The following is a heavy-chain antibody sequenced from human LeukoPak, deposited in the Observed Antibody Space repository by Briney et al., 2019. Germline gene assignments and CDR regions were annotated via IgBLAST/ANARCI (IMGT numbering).Heavy chain of an antibody. D-gene: IGHD3-22*01. CDR1: GFTFSSYQ. CDR3: ARGYYDSSGPFWYAFDI. CDR2: ISSSSTYI. J-gene: IGHJ3*02. V-gene: IGHV3-21*01. Sequence: GGSLRFSCAASGFTFSSYQMNWVRQAPGKGLEWVSSISSSSTYISYADSVKGRFTISRDNVKNSLFLQMNSLRAEDTAVYYCARGYYDSSGPFWYAFDIWGQGTMVTVSS.